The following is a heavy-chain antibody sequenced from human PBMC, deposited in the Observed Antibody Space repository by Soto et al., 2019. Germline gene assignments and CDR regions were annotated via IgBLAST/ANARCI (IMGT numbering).Heavy chain of an antibody. CDR1: GYSFTSYW. CDR3: ARPPSGRQQPDY. J-gene: IGHJ4*02. CDR2: IYPGDSDT. V-gene: IGHV5-51*01. Sequence: GESLKISCNGSGYSFTSYWICWVRQMPWKGLEWMGIIYPGDSDTRCSPSFQGQVTISADKSISTAYLQWSSLKASDTAMYYCARPPSGRQQPDYWGQGTLVTVSS. D-gene: IGHD3-10*01.